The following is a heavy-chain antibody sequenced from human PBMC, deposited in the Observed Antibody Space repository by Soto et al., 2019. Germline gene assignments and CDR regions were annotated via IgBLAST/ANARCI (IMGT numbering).Heavy chain of an antibody. CDR3: AREMIVGASHHLANYYYYYGMDV. J-gene: IGHJ6*02. Sequence: GGSLRLSCAASGFTFSSYGMHWVRQAPGKGLEWVAVIWYDGSNKYYADSVKGRFTISRDNSKNTRYLQMNSLRAEDTAVYYCAREMIVGASHHLANYYYYYGMDVWGQGTTVTVSS. CDR1: GFTFSSYG. D-gene: IGHD1-26*01. CDR2: IWYDGSNK. V-gene: IGHV3-33*01.